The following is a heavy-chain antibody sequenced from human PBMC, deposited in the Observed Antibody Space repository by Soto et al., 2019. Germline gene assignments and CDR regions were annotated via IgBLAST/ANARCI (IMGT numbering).Heavy chain of an antibody. CDR2: IYYSGST. J-gene: IGHJ4*02. D-gene: IGHD3-10*01. Sequence: PSETLSLTCTVSGGSISSYYWSWIRQPPGKGLEWIGYIYYSGSTNYNPSLKSRVTISVDTSKNQFSLKLSSVTAADTAVYYCARVRMVRGVRDSGYYFDYWGQGTLVTASS. CDR3: ARVRMVRGVRDSGYYFDY. CDR1: GGSISSYY. V-gene: IGHV4-59*01.